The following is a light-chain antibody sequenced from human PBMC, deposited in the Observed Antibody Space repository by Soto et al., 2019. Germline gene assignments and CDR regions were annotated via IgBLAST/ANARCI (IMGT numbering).Light chain of an antibody. Sequence: LTQPPSASGTPGQRVTISCSGSSSNIGSNYVYWYQQLPGTAPKLLIYRNNQRPSGVPDRFSGSKSGTSASLAISGLRSEDEADYYCAAWDDSLSGRGVFGGGTQLTVL. CDR2: RNN. J-gene: IGLJ3*02. V-gene: IGLV1-47*01. CDR1: SSNIGSNY. CDR3: AAWDDSLSGRGV.